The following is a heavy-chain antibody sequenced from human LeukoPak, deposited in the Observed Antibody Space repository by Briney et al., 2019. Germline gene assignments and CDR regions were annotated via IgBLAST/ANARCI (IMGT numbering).Heavy chain of an antibody. J-gene: IGHJ3*02. D-gene: IGHD3-22*01. CDR1: GGSLSSSSYY. Sequence: SETLSLTCTVSGGSLSSSSYYWGWIRQPPGKGLEWIGSIYYSGSTYYNPSLKSRVTISVDTSKNQFSLKLSSVTAADTAVYYYARLYYYDSSGYYYFGEYAFDIWGQGTMVTVSS. CDR3: ARLYYYDSSGYYYFGEYAFDI. CDR2: IYYSGST. V-gene: IGHV4-39*01.